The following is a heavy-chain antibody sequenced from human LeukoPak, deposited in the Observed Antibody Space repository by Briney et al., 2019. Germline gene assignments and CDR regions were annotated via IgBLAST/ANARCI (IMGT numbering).Heavy chain of an antibody. Sequence: SETLSLTCAVYGGSFNNYYWSWLRQPPGKGLEWIGEISHSGSTNYNPSLKSRVTVSLDTSKNQFSLKLGSVTAAYTAVYYCARGFSHWGQGTLVTVSS. V-gene: IGHV4-34*01. CDR1: GGSFNNYY. J-gene: IGHJ4*02. CDR2: ISHSGST. CDR3: ARGFSH.